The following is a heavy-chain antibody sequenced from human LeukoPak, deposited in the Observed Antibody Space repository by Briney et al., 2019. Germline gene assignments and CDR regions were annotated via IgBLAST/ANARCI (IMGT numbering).Heavy chain of an antibody. CDR3: ARVSYQPLPRLDY. CDR1: GGSFSGYY. V-gene: IGHV4-34*01. Sequence: SETLSLTCAVYGGSFSGYYWSWIRQPPGKGLEWIGEINHSGSTNYNPSLKSRVTISVDTSKNQFSLKLSSVTAADTAVYYCARVSYQPLPRLDYWGQGTLVTVSS. D-gene: IGHD2-2*01. CDR2: INHSGST. J-gene: IGHJ4*02.